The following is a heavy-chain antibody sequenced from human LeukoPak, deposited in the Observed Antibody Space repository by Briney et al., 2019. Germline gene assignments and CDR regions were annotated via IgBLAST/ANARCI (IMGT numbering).Heavy chain of an antibody. J-gene: IGHJ1*01. V-gene: IGHV3-23*01. CDR2: ISGSGDRT. CDR1: GLTFRSYA. Sequence: GGSLRLSCAASGLTFRSYAMKWVRQAPGKGLEWISGISGSGDRTDYADSVKGRFTISRDNSKNTLYLQMNSLRVEDTAVYYCARAQDYCSGSTCYAYFQYWGQGTLVTVSS. CDR3: ARAQDYCSGSTCYAYFQY. D-gene: IGHD2-15*01.